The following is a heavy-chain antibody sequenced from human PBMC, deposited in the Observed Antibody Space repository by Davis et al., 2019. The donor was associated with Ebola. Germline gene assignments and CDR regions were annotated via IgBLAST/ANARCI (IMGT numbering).Heavy chain of an antibody. CDR2: ISAYNGNT. J-gene: IGHJ3*02. D-gene: IGHD1-26*01. CDR1: GYTSKNYA. CDR3: ARTSIVGTTTTASDI. Sequence: AASVKVSCKASGYTSKNYAISWVRQAPGQGLEWMGWISAYNGNTNYAQMLQGRVTVTTDASTATAYMELRSLRSDDTAVYFCARTSIVGTTTTASDIWGQGTKVTVSS. V-gene: IGHV1-18*01.